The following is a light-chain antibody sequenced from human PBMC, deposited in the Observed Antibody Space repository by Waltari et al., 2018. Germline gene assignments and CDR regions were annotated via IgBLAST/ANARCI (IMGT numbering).Light chain of an antibody. CDR3: SSYTSSSRVV. J-gene: IGLJ2*01. CDR1: SSDVGGYNY. Sequence: QSALTQPASVSGSPGQSIPIPCTGTSSDVGGYNYVSWYQQHPGKAPKLMIYEVSNRPSGVSNRFSGSKSGNTASLTISGLQAEDEADYYCSSYTSSSRVVFGGGTKLTVL. V-gene: IGLV2-14*01. CDR2: EVS.